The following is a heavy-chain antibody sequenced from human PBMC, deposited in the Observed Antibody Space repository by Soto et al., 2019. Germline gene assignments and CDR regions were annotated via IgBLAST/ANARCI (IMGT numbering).Heavy chain of an antibody. CDR3: ARAGSRVFGVVITPPSPYYGMDV. J-gene: IGHJ6*02. CDR1: GFTFSSYG. Sequence: GGSLRLSCAASGFTFSSYGMHWVRQAPGKGLEWVAVIWYDGSNKYYADSVKCRFTISRDNSKNTLYLQMNSLRAEDTAVYYCARAGSRVFGVVITPPSPYYGMDVWGQGTTVTVSS. CDR2: IWYDGSNK. D-gene: IGHD3-3*01. V-gene: IGHV3-33*01.